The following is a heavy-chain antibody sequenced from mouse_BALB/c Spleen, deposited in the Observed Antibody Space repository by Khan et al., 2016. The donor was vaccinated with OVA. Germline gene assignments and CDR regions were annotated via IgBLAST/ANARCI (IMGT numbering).Heavy chain of an antibody. V-gene: IGHV5-9-1*01. CDR3: TNGNYGCFAY. J-gene: IGHJ3*01. D-gene: IGHD2-1*01. CDR2: ISSAGTYT. Sequence: EVELVESGGGLVKPGGSLKLSCSASGFTFSTFVMSWVRQTPEKRLEWVATISSAGTYTYYSDSVKGRFTIPRDNAKNTLYLQMNSLRPEDTAMYYCTNGNYGCFAYWGQGTLVTVSA. CDR1: GFTFSTFV.